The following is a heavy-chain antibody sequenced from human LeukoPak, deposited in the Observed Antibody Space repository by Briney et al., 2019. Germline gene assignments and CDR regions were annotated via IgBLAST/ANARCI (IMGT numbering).Heavy chain of an antibody. Sequence: SETLSLTCAVYGGPFSGYYWSWIRQPPGKGLEWIGEINHSGSTNYNPSLKSRVTISADTSKNQFSLKLSSVTAADTAVYYCARGRGGSYYFYWGQGTLVTVSS. D-gene: IGHD1-26*01. CDR2: INHSGST. CDR3: ARGRGGSYYFY. J-gene: IGHJ4*02. V-gene: IGHV4-34*01. CDR1: GGPFSGYY.